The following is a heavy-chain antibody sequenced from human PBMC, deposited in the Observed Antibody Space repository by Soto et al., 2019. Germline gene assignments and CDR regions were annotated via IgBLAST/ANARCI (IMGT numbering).Heavy chain of an antibody. Sequence: PGESLKISCKGSGYSFTSYWIGWVRQMPGKGLEWMGIIYPGDSDTRYSPSFQGRVTISADKSISTAYLQWSSLKATDTAMYYCVRLGTGTSYYFDYWGQGTLVTVSS. CDR2: IYPGDSDT. J-gene: IGHJ4*01. V-gene: IGHV5-51*01. D-gene: IGHD1-1*01. CDR1: GYSFTSYW. CDR3: VRLGTGTSYYFDY.